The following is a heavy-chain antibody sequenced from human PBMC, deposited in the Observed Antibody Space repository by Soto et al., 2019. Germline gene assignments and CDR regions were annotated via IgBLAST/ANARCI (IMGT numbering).Heavy chain of an antibody. CDR2: ISPGGDRI. D-gene: IGHD6-19*01. V-gene: IGHV3-48*02. Sequence: EVQLVESGGGLVQPGVSLRLSCVAPGFMFDSYPINGVRQAPGKGLEWVSYISPGGDRIYYAGSLKGRITISRDNARNSLSLQMNILRDEDTALYYCTKSADSAGWGVDFWGQGTLVTVSS. CDR3: TKSADSAGWGVDF. J-gene: IGHJ4*02. CDR1: GFMFDSYP.